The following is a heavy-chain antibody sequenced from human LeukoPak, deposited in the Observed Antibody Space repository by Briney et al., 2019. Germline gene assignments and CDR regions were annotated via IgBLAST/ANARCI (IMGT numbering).Heavy chain of an antibody. Sequence: GVSLRLSCAASGFTFSSYSMNWVRQAPGKGLEGVSSISSSSSYIYYADSVKGRFTISRDNAKNSLYLQMNSLRAEDAAVYYCARDLSYYDSSGTYYFDYWGQGILVTVSS. CDR1: GFTFSSYS. CDR2: ISSSSSYI. J-gene: IGHJ4*02. CDR3: ARDLSYYDSSGTYYFDY. D-gene: IGHD3-22*01. V-gene: IGHV3-21*01.